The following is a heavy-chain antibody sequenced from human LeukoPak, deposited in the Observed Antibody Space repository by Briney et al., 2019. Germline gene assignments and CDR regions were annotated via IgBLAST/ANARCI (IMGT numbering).Heavy chain of an antibody. J-gene: IGHJ4*02. CDR3: GRQGGNSWYPYYFDY. CDR1: GGSISSSSFY. V-gene: IGHV4-39*01. Sequence: PSETLSLTCVVSGGSISSSSFYWGWIRQPPGKGLEWIGTIYYRGSTYYNSSLNTRVSISVDTSKNQFSLKLSSVTAADTAVYYCGRQGGNSWYPYYFDYWGQGTLVTVSS. CDR2: IYYRGST. D-gene: IGHD6-13*01.